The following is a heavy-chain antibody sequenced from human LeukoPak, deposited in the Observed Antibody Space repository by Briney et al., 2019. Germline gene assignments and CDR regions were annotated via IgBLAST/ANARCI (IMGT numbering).Heavy chain of an antibody. V-gene: IGHV4-34*01. CDR3: AREGGDYGDYPFARTNVNFDY. CDR2: INHGGST. CDR1: GGSVSGDF. J-gene: IGHJ4*02. Sequence: SSETLSLTCAVYGGSVSGDFWSWIRQSPGKGLEWIGEINHGGSTTYNPSLQSRVTMSVDTSTNQISLKMTSVTAADTAVYYCAREGGDYGDYPFARTNVNFDYWGQGTLVTVSS. D-gene: IGHD4-17*01.